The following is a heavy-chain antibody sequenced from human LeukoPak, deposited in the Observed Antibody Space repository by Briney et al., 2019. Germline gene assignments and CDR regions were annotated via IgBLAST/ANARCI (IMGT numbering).Heavy chain of an antibody. CDR2: ISAGGGST. J-gene: IGHJ4*02. D-gene: IGHD4-23*01. CDR3: AKRPMTTVADYFDY. CDR1: GFTFSSYA. V-gene: IGHV3-23*01. Sequence: GGSLRLSCAASGFTFSSYALSWVRQAPGKGLEWVSAISAGGGSTYYADSVKGRFTISRDNSKNTLYLQMNSLRAEGTAVYYCAKRPMTTVADYFDYWGQGTLVTVSS.